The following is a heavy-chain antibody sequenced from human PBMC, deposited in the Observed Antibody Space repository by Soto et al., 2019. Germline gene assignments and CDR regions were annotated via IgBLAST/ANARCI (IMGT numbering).Heavy chain of an antibody. CDR2: IFPTGNT. J-gene: IGHJ4*02. CDR1: SGSLSNYY. D-gene: IGHD1-26*01. CDR3: ARGSLGPDF. V-gene: IGHV4-4*07. Sequence: PSETLSLTCTVSSGSLSNYYWSWIRQPAGKGLEWIGCIFPTGNTDYNPSLRSRVTMSVDTSKKQFSLKLTSVTAADTAVYYCARGSLGPDFWGPGTLVTVSS.